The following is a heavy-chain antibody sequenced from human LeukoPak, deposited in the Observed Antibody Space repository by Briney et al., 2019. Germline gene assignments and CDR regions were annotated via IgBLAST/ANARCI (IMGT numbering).Heavy chain of an antibody. CDR2: ISGSGGST. CDR1: GGSISSYY. V-gene: IGHV3-23*01. CDR3: ANTLIGYCSSTSCHGGWFDP. J-gene: IGHJ5*02. Sequence: ETLSLTCTVSGGSISSYYWSWVRQAPGKGLEWVSAISGSGGSTYYADSVKGRFTISRDNSENTLYLQMNSLRAEDTAVYYCANTLIGYCSSTSCHGGWFDPWGQGTLVTVSS. D-gene: IGHD2-2*01.